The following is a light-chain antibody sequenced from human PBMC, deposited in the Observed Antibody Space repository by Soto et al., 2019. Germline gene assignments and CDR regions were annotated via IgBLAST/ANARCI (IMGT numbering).Light chain of an antibody. CDR1: QNIDSTY. J-gene: IGKJ1*01. CDR3: QQYGSSVWT. V-gene: IGKV3-20*01. Sequence: EIVLTQSPATLSLSPGERATLSCRASQNIDSTYLAWYQQKPGQAPRLLIYGASSRATGIPDRFSGSGSGADFTLTISRLEPEDFAVYYCQQYGSSVWTFGQGTEVEIK. CDR2: GAS.